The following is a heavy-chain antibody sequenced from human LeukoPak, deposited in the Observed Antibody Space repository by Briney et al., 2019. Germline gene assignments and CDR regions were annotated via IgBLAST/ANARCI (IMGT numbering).Heavy chain of an antibody. CDR3: ARDRGNYFDY. CDR2: IFYSGST. J-gene: IGHJ4*02. CDR1: GGSINGYY. D-gene: IGHD3-10*01. Sequence: SETLSLTCTVSGGSINGYYWSWIRQPPGKGLEWIGYIFYSGSTKYNPSLKSRVTMSVDTSKSHFSLKLTSVSAADTAVYFCARDRGNYFDYWGQGNLVTVSS. V-gene: IGHV4-59*01.